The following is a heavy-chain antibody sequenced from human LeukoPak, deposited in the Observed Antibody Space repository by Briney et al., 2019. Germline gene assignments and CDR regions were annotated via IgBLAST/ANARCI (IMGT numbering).Heavy chain of an antibody. V-gene: IGHV3-64*01. J-gene: IGHJ4*02. CDR3: ARVLGLNGPGDY. D-gene: IGHD3-16*01. CDR2: ISSNGGST. Sequence: GGSLRLSCAASGFTFSSYAMHWVRQAPGKGLEYVSAISSNGGSTYYANSVKGRFTISRDNSKNTLYLQMGSLRAEDMAVYYCARVLGLNGPGDYWGQGTLVTVSS. CDR1: GFTFSSYA.